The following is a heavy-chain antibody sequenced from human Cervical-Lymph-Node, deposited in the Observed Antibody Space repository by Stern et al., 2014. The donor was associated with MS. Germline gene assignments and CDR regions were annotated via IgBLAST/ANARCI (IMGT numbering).Heavy chain of an antibody. CDR2: MNPNSGNT. CDR3: AREGGIEMATISHYYYGMDV. J-gene: IGHJ6*02. D-gene: IGHD5-24*01. V-gene: IGHV1-8*01. CDR1: GYTFTSYD. Sequence: QVQLVQSGAEVKKTGASVKVSCKASGYTFTSYDINWVRQATGQGLEWMGSMNPNSGNTGYAQKFQGRVTMTRNTSISTAYMELSSLRSEDTAVYYCAREGGIEMATISHYYYGMDVWGQGTTVTVSS.